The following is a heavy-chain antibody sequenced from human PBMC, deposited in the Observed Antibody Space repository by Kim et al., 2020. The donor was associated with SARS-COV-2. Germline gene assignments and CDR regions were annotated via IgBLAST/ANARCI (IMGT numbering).Heavy chain of an antibody. J-gene: IGHJ6*02. CDR3: ARGPSQQLPLYGMDV. D-gene: IGHD6-13*01. CDR1: GYTFTSYA. V-gene: IGHV1-3*01. Sequence: ASVKVSCKASGYTFTSYAMHWVRQAPGQRLEWMGWINAGNGNTKYSQKFQGRVTITRDTSASTAYMELSSLRSEDTAVYYCARGPSQQLPLYGMDVWGQGTTVTVSS. CDR2: INAGNGNT.